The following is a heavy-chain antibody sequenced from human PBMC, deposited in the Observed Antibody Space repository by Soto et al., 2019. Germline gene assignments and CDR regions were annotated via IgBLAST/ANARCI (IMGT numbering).Heavy chain of an antibody. D-gene: IGHD3-10*01. Sequence: QLQLQESGPGLVKPSQTLSLTCAVSGASISRGGSSWSWIRQAPGTGLEWIGYIYHNGITNYNPSLKSRFTISVDKSQDPFSLSLNFVTAADTAVYYWARGLAVRGSYALDVWGQGTTVSVS. V-gene: IGHV4-30-2*01. J-gene: IGHJ6*01. CDR2: IYHNGIT. CDR1: GASISRGGSS. CDR3: ARGLAVRGSYALDV.